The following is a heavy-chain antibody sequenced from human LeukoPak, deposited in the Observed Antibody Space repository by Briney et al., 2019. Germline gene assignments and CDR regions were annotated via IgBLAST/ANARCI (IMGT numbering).Heavy chain of an antibody. CDR2: ISAYNGNT. D-gene: IGHD2-2*01. J-gene: IGHJ5*02. CDR1: GYTFTSYG. V-gene: IGHV1-18*01. CDR3: ARDLGDIVVVPSAFTLP. Sequence: ASVKVSCXAYGYTFTSYGISWVRQAPGQGLEWMGWISAYNGNTNYAQKLQGRVTMTTDTSTSTAYMELRSLRSDDTAVYYCARDLGDIVVVPSAFTLPWGQGTLVTVSS.